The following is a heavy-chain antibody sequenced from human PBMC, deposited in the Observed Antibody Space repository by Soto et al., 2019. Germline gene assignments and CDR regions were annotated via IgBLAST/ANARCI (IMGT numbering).Heavy chain of an antibody. D-gene: IGHD3-22*01. V-gene: IGHV1-46*01. Sequence: VSVKLSCKAAGYSFSSYYMHWVRQAPRQGLEWMGIINPSGGSTSYAQKFQGRVTMTRDTSTSTVYMELSSLRSEDTAVYYCARVLGYSGFYYYYGMDVWGQGTTVTVSS. CDR3: ARVLGYSGFYYYYGMDV. CDR2: INPSGGST. J-gene: IGHJ6*02. CDR1: GYSFSSYY.